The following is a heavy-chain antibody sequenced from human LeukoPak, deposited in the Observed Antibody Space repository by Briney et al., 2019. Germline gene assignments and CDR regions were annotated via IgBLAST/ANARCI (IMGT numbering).Heavy chain of an antibody. Sequence: PGGSLRLSCAASGFTFSSYAMSWVRQAPGKGLEWVSAISGSGGSTYYADSVKGRFTIPRDNSKNTLYLQMNSLRAEDTAVYYCAKDGAMCSGGSCWYFDYWGGEPWSPSPQ. CDR2: ISGSGGST. V-gene: IGHV3-23*01. CDR1: GFTFSSYA. D-gene: IGHD2-15*01. CDR3: AKDGAMCSGGSCWYFDY. J-gene: IGHJ4*02.